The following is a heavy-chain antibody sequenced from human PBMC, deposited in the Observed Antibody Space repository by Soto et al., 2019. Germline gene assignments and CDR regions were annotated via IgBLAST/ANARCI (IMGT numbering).Heavy chain of an antibody. D-gene: IGHD6-6*01. Sequence: PSDTLSLTCAVDGGSFGGYYWSWIRQPPGQGLEWIGEINHSGSTNYNPSLKSRVTISVDTSKNQFSLKLSSVTAADTAVYYCARAPKVSGSSQTRLDFWGQGTRVT. V-gene: IGHV4-34*01. J-gene: IGHJ4*02. CDR3: ARAPKVSGSSQTRLDF. CDR1: GGSFGGYY. CDR2: INHSGST.